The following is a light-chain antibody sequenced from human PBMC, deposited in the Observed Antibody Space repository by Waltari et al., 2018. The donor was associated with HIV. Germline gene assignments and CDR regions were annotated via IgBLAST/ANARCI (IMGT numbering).Light chain of an antibody. J-gene: IGLJ2*01. V-gene: IGLV3-10*01. CDR1: ASPQKY. CDR2: EDS. CDR3: YSTDSSGNHKV. Sequence: SRDLTQPPAVSVSPGETARITCAGDASPQKYAYWYQQKLGQAPVLVIHEDSKRPSGIPERFSGSSSGTMATLTISGAQVEDEADYYCYSTDSSGNHKVFGGGTKLTVL.